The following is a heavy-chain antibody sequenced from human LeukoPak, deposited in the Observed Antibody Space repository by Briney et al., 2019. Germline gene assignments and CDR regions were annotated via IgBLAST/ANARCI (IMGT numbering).Heavy chain of an antibody. CDR1: GFTFSSYG. J-gene: IGHJ6*03. CDR3: GRVGGVVPAAFRDYHYYMDV. D-gene: IGHD2-2*01. V-gene: IGHV3-30*02. Sequence: GGSLRLSCAASGFTFSSYGMHWVRQAPGKGLEWVAFIRYDGSDKYYADSVKGRFTISRDNAKNSLYLQMNSLRAEDTALYYCGRVGGVVPAAFRDYHYYMDVWGKGTTVTVSS. CDR2: IRYDGSDK.